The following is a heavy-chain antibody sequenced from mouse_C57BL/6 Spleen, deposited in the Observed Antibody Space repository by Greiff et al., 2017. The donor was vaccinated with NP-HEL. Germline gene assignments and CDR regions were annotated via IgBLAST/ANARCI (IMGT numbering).Heavy chain of an antibody. D-gene: IGHD1-1*01. V-gene: IGHV1-55*01. CDR2: IYPGSGST. Sequence: QVQLKESGAELVKPGASVKMSCKASGYTFTSYWITWVKQRPGQGLEWIGDIYPGSGSTNYNEKFKSKATLTVDTSSSTAYMQLSSLTSEDSAVYYCALIRGYGSSPDYWGQGTTLTVSS. J-gene: IGHJ2*01. CDR1: GYTFTSYW. CDR3: ALIRGYGSSPDY.